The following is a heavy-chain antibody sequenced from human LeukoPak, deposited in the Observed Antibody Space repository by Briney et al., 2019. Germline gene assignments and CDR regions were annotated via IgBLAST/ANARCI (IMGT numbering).Heavy chain of an antibody. D-gene: IGHD5-18*01. CDR2: ISYDGSNK. Sequence: GGSLRLSCAASGFTFSNYAIHWVRQAPGKGLEWVAVISYDGSNKYYADSVKGRFTISRDNSKNTLYLQMNSLRAEDTAVYYCARAGYSYVRAFDIWGQGTMVTVSS. CDR3: ARAGYSYVRAFDI. CDR1: GFTFSNYA. J-gene: IGHJ3*02. V-gene: IGHV3-30-3*01.